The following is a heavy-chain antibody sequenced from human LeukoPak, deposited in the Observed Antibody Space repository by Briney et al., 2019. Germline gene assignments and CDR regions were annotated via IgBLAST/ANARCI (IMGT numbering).Heavy chain of an antibody. J-gene: IGHJ4*02. CDR1: GFTFGSHA. CDR2: ISGSGGYT. Sequence: GGSLRLSCAASGFTFGSHAMPWVRQAPGKGLEWVSVISGSGGYTHYADSVEGRFTISRDNSKKTLYLQMNSLRAEDTALYYCAKALYSSDWYPFDYGGQGTLVTVSS. CDR3: AKALYSSDWYPFDY. V-gene: IGHV3-23*01. D-gene: IGHD6-19*01.